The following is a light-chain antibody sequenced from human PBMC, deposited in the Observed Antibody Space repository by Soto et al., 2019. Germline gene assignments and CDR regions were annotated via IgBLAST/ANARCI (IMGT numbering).Light chain of an antibody. J-gene: IGKJ5*01. CDR1: QSVSNNY. CDR2: DAS. V-gene: IGKV3D-20*01. Sequence: EIVLTQSPATLSLSPGERATLSCGASQSVSNNYLTWYQQKPGLEPRLLIYDASTRATGIPDRFSGSGSGTDFSLTISRLEPEDFAVYYCHQYGSSPNTFGQGTRLEIK. CDR3: HQYGSSPNT.